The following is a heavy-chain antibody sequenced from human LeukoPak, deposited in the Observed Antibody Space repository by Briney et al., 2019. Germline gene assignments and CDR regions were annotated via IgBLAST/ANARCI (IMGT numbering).Heavy chain of an antibody. D-gene: IGHD3-3*01. Sequence: SETLSLTCTVSGVSVSSGSYYWSWIRQPPGKGLEWIGYIYYSGSTNYNPSLKSRVTISVDTSKNQFSLKLSSVTAADTAVYYCARVDDFWSGGVGYWGQGTLVTVSS. CDR3: ARVDDFWSGGVGY. V-gene: IGHV4-61*01. J-gene: IGHJ4*02. CDR1: GVSVSSGSYY. CDR2: IYYSGST.